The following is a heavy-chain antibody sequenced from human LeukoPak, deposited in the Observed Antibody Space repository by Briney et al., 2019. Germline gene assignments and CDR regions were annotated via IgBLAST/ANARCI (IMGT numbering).Heavy chain of an antibody. CDR3: GRGDSSWPYNWFDP. CDR1: GYTFTTYY. D-gene: IGHD6-13*01. Sequence: ASVKVSCKASGYTFTTYYMHWVRQAPGPGLQWMGLSNPSLCSTSYAQKFQGRVTMTRDTSTTTVYMDLSSLRSEDPAVYYCGRGDSSWPYNWFDPWGQGTLVTVSS. J-gene: IGHJ5*02. CDR2: SNPSLCST. V-gene: IGHV1-46*01.